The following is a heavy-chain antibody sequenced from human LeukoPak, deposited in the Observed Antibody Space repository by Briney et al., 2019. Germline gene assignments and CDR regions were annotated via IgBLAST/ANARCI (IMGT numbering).Heavy chain of an antibody. D-gene: IGHD6-13*01. CDR3: AAVPYSNFAIAAADH. V-gene: IGHV1-58*02. J-gene: IGHJ4*02. Sequence: ASVKVSCKASGFTFTSSAMQWVRQARGQRLEWIGWIVVGSGNTNYAQKFQERVTITRDMSTSTACMELSSLRSEDTAVYYCAAVPYSNFAIAAADHWGQGTLVTVSS. CDR2: IVVGSGNT. CDR1: GFTFTSSA.